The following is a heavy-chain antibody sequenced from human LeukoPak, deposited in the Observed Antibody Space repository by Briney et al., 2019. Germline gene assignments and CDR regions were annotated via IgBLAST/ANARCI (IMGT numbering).Heavy chain of an antibody. CDR3: ARGLYRGYSSGWSFDY. J-gene: IGHJ4*02. D-gene: IGHD6-19*01. Sequence: SETLSLTCTVSGGSISDYYWSWFRQPPGKGLEWIGYIYYSGSTSYNPSLRSRVTISIDTSANRFSLELNSVTTADTAVYYCARGLYRGYSSGWSFDYWGQGTLVTVSS. V-gene: IGHV4-59*01. CDR2: IYYSGST. CDR1: GGSISDYY.